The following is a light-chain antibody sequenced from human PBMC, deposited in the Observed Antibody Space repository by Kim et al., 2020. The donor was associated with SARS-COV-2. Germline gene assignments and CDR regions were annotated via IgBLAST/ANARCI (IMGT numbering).Light chain of an antibody. CDR3: QVWDSSSDHRVV. CDR2: YDS. V-gene: IGLV3-21*04. J-gene: IGLJ2*01. Sequence: PGKTARITCGGTSIVSKSVHWYQQKPGQAPVLVISYDSDRPSGIPERFSGSNSGNTATLTISRVEAGDEADYYCQVWDSSSDHRVVFGGGTQLTVL. CDR1: SIVSKS.